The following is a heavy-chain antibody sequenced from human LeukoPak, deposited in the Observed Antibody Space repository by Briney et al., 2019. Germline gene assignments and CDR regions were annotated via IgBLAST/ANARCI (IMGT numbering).Heavy chain of an antibody. CDR2: IFYSGST. CDR1: GDSINSFY. V-gene: IGHV4-59*12. D-gene: IGHD3-10*01. CDR3: AKSNGYGLIDI. J-gene: IGHJ3*02. Sequence: SETLSLTCTVSGDSINSFYWSWIRQPPGKALEWIGNIFYSGSTYYSPSLKSRVTISLDTSRSQFSLKLNSVTAADTAVYYCAKSNGYGLIDIWGQGTMVTVSS.